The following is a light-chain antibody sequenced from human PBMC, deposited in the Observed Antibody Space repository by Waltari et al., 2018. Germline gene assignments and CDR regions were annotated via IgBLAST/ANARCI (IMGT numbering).Light chain of an antibody. J-gene: IGKJ1*01. CDR3: QKYGTLPAT. CDR2: DAS. V-gene: IGKV3-20*01. CDR1: QSISRF. Sequence: DIFLPQSPGTLSLSLGEGATLSCRASQSISRFLAWYQQKPGQAPRLLIYDASTRATGIPDRFSGSGSGTDFSLTISRLEPEDFAVYYCQKYGTLPATFGQGTKVEIK.